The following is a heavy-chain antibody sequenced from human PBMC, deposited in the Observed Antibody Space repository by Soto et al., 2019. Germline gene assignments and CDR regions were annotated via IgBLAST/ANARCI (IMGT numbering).Heavy chain of an antibody. D-gene: IGHD2-15*01. CDR2: IYFRGST. J-gene: IGHJ4*02. CDR3: ARDPGGRYDY. V-gene: IGHV4-59*01. Sequence: SETLSLTCTVSGGSISSYYWSWIRQPPGKGLEWIGYIYFRGSTNYNPSLKSRVTISVDTSKNQFSLKLSSVTAADTAVYYCARDPGGRYDYWGQGTLVTVSS. CDR1: GGSISSYY.